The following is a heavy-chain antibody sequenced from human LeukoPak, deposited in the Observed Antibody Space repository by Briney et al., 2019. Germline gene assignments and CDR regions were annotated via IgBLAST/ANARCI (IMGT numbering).Heavy chain of an antibody. CDR2: IYSGGST. J-gene: IGHJ4*02. V-gene: IGHV3-66*01. CDR1: GFTVSSNY. D-gene: IGHD3-10*01. CDR3: ARDYYGSAIDY. Sequence: GGSLRLSCAASGFTVSSNYMSWVRQAPGKGLEWVSVIYSGGSTYYADSVKGRFTISRDNSKNTLYLRMNSLRAEDTAVYYCARDYYGSAIDYWGQGTLVTVSS.